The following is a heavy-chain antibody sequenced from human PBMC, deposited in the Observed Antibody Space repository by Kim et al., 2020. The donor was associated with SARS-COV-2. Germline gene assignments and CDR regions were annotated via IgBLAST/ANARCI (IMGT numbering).Heavy chain of an antibody. D-gene: IGHD1-1*01. J-gene: IGHJ6*02. CDR3: ASLPVQLEPGGYYYYYGMDV. Sequence: SETLSLTCTVSGGSISSSSYYWGWIRQPPGKGLEWIGSIYYSGSTYYNPSLKSRVTISVDTSKNQFSLKLSSVTAADTAVYYCASLPVQLEPGGYYYYYGMDVWGQGTTVTVSS. CDR1: GGSISSSSYY. V-gene: IGHV4-39*01. CDR2: IYYSGST.